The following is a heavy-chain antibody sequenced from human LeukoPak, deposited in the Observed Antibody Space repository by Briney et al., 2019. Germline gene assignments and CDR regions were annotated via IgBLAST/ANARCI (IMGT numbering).Heavy chain of an antibody. CDR1: GGSISSSSRY. CDR3: ARVSRGNSVGGDY. Sequence: PSETLSLTCTVSGGSISSSSRYWGWIRQPSGKGLEWIGSIFYSGSTYYNPSLKSRVTISVDTSKNQFSLKLSSVTAADTAVYYCARVSRGNSVGGDYWGQGTLVTVSS. J-gene: IGHJ4*02. D-gene: IGHD4-23*01. V-gene: IGHV4-39*07. CDR2: IFYSGST.